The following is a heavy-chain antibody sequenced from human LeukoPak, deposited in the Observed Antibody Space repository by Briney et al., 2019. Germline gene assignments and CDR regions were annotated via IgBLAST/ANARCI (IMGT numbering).Heavy chain of an antibody. CDR1: GGSISSGDYY. D-gene: IGHD3-22*01. CDR3: ARGDDSSGYSTTFDP. J-gene: IGHJ5*02. V-gene: IGHV4-30-4*01. CDR2: IYYSGST. Sequence: SETLSLTCTVSGGSISSGDYYWSWIRQPPGKGLEWTGYIYYSGSTYYNPSLKSRVTISVDTSKNQFSLKLSSVTAADTAVYYRARGDDSSGYSTTFDPWGQGTLVTVSS.